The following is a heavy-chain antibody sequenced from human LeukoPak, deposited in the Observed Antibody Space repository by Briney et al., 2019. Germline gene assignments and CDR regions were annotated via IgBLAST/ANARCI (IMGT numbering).Heavy chain of an antibody. D-gene: IGHD1-26*01. CDR3: ARDPGSYYDGGFDP. V-gene: IGHV1-18*01. Sequence: ASVKVSCKASGYTFSNYGISWVRQAPGQGLEWMGWISAYNGNTNYAQKLQGRVTMTTDTSTSTAYMELRSLRSDDTAVYYCARDPGSYYDGGFDPWGQGTLVTVSS. CDR1: GYTFSNYG. J-gene: IGHJ5*02. CDR2: ISAYNGNT.